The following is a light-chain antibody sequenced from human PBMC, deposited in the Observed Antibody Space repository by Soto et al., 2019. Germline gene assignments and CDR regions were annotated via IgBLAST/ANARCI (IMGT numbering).Light chain of an antibody. CDR1: SSDVGGYNY. V-gene: IGLV2-14*01. J-gene: IGLJ2*01. Sequence: QSVLTQPASVSGSPGQSITISCTGTSSDVGGYNYVSWYQQYPGKAPKLMIYEVSNRPSGVSDRFSGSKSGNTASLTISGLQAEDEGDYYCYSYTTSSTVVFGGWTKLTVL. CDR3: YSYTTSSTVV. CDR2: EVS.